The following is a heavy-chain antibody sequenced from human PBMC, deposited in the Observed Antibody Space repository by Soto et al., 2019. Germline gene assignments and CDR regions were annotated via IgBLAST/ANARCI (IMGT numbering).Heavy chain of an antibody. V-gene: IGHV3-33*01. J-gene: IGHJ4*02. CDR3: AREAKEYYSDY. Sequence: QVQLVESGGGVVQPGRSLRLSCAASGFTFSTYGMHWVRQAPGKGLEWVAAIWYDGSNKYYADSVKGRFTISRDNSKNTLYLQMNSLRVEDTAVYYCAREAKEYYSDYWGQGTLVTVSS. D-gene: IGHD3-10*01. CDR1: GFTFSTYG. CDR2: IWYDGSNK.